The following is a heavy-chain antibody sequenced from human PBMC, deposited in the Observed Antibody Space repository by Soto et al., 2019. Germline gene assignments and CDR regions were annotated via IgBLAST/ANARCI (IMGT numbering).Heavy chain of an antibody. D-gene: IGHD3-22*01. CDR1: GYTFTAYG. CDR2: VSTNDDHT. CDR3: TRELNTESSAYYSFAY. V-gene: IGHV1-18*01. Sequence: QVQLVPSGPEVKMPGASVKVSCKTSGYTFTAYGLAWLRQAPGQRPEWMGWVSTNDDHTNYAQKFQGRVTMTTDRSTTTTYMELRSLRADDTAVYYCTRELNTESSAYYSFAYWGQGTLVTVSS. J-gene: IGHJ4*02.